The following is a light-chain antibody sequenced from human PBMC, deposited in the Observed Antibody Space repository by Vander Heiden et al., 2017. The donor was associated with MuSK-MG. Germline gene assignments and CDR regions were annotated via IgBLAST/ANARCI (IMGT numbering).Light chain of an antibody. CDR3: QSYDTSLSGPYVV. CDR1: SSNIGAGYD. Sequence: QSVLTQPPSVSGAPGQRVIISCTGSSSNIGAGYDVHWYQQLPGTAPKLLIVDNGKRPSGVPDRFSGSKSGTSASLDITGLQAEDEADDDCQSYDTSLSGPYVVFGGGTKLTVL. CDR2: DNG. J-gene: IGLJ2*01. V-gene: IGLV1-40*01.